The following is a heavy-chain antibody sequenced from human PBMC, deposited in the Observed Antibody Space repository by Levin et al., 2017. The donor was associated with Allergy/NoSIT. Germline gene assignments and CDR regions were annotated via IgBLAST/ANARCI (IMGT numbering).Heavy chain of an antibody. CDR1: GFTSSNAG. D-gene: IGHD3-9*01. V-gene: IGHV3-15*01. CDR3: TAYYDILNGYYTRLDN. J-gene: IGHJ4*02. Sequence: SCAASGFTSSNAGMSWVRQAPGKGLDWVGRIKSKTDGGTTDYAAPVKGRFTISRDDSKNTLYLQMNSLKTEDTAVYYCTAYYDILNGYYTRLDNWGQGTLVTVSS. CDR2: IKSKTDGGTT.